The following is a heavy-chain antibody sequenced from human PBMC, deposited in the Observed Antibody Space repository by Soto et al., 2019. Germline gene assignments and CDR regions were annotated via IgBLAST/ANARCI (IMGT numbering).Heavy chain of an antibody. D-gene: IGHD4-4*01. CDR1: GFTFSSYG. V-gene: IGHV3-33*01. CDR3: ARGPTVTDPNYYYYGMDV. Sequence: GGSLRLSCAASGFTFSSYGMRWVRQAPGKGLEWVAVIWYDGSNKYYADSVKGRFTISRDNSKDTLYLQMNSLRAEDTAVYYCARGPTVTDPNYYYYGMDVWGQGTTVTVSS. CDR2: IWYDGSNK. J-gene: IGHJ6*02.